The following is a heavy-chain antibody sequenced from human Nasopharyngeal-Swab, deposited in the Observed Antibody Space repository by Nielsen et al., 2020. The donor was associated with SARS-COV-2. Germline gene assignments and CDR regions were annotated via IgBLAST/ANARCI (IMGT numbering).Heavy chain of an antibody. V-gene: IGHV3-23*01. CDR2: ISGSGGST. Sequence: GESLKISCAASGFTFSSYAISWVRQAPGKGLEWVSAISGSGGSTYYADSVKGRFTISRDNSKNTLYLQMNSLRAEDTAVYYCATRSGYYGSGSFYDYWGQGTLVTVSS. CDR1: GFTFSSYA. CDR3: ATRSGYYGSGSFYDY. D-gene: IGHD3-10*01. J-gene: IGHJ4*02.